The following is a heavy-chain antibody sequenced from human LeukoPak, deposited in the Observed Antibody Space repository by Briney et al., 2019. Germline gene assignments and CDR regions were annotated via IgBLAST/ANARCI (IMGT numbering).Heavy chain of an antibody. D-gene: IGHD6-19*01. CDR1: GFTFSNYW. CDR3: ARALYNRGWYPDYFDS. J-gene: IGHJ4*02. V-gene: IGHV3-7*01. Sequence: GGSLRLSCAASGFTFSNYWMSWVRQAPGKGLEWVANIKRDGSDNYYVGSVEGRFTISRDNAKNSLYLQMSSLRAEDTAIYYCARALYNRGWYPDYFDSWGQGTLVTVSA. CDR2: IKRDGSDN.